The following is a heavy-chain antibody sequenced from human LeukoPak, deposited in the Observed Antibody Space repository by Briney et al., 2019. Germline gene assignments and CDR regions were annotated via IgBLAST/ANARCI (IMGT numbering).Heavy chain of an antibody. V-gene: IGHV4-38-2*01. CDR1: GYSISSGYY. D-gene: IGHD3-22*01. Sequence: SETLSLTCAVSGYSISSGYYWGWIRPPPGKGLEWIGSIYHSGSTYYNPSLKSRVTISVDTSKNQFSLKLSSVTAADTAVYYCARMGDYYDSSGYYWVYWGQGTLVTVSS. J-gene: IGHJ4*02. CDR3: ARMGDYYDSSGYYWVY. CDR2: IYHSGST.